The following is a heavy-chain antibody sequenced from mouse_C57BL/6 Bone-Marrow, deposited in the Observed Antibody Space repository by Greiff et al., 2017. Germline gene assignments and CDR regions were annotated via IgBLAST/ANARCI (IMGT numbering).Heavy chain of an antibody. Sequence: VHLVESGPGLVQPSQSLSITCTVSGFSLTSYGVHWVRQSPGKGLEWLGVIWSGGSTDYNAAFISRLSISKDNSKSQVFFKMNSLQANDTAIYYCARKGDGNYWFAYWGQGTLVTVSA. CDR3: ARKGDGNYWFAY. CDR1: GFSLTSYG. D-gene: IGHD2-1*01. V-gene: IGHV2-2*02. CDR2: IWSGGST. J-gene: IGHJ3*01.